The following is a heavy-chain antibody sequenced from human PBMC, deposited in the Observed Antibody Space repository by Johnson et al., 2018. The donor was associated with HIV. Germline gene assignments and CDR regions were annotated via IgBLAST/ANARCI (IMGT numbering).Heavy chain of an antibody. CDR2: IYSGGST. V-gene: IGHV3-66*01. J-gene: IGHJ3*02. CDR3: ARDRSENAFDI. Sequence: VQLVESGGGVVQPGRSLRLSCAASGFTVSSNYMSWVRQAQGKGLEWVSVIYSGGSTYYADSVKGRFTISRDNSKNTLYLQMNSLRAEDTAVYYCARDRSENAFDIWGQGTMVTVSS. CDR1: GFTVSSNY.